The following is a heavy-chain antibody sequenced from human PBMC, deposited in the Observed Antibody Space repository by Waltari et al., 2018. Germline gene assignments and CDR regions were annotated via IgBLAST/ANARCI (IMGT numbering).Heavy chain of an antibody. CDR1: GYSISSGYY. V-gene: IGHV4-38-2*01. D-gene: IGHD2-21*02. CDR2: IYHSGRT. CDR3: ARRLYGGNSDYFDY. Sequence: QVQLQESGPGLVKPSETLSLTCAVSGYSISSGYYWGWIRQPPGKGLEWIGSIYHSGRTYYNPSLKSRVTISVDTSKNQFSLKLSSVTAADTAVYYCARRLYGGNSDYFDYWGQGTLVTVSS. J-gene: IGHJ4*02.